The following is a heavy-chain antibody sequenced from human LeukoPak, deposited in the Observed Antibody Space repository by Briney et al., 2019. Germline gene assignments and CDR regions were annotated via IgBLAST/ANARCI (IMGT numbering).Heavy chain of an antibody. CDR1: GYSFTNYW. D-gene: IGHD2-2*01. V-gene: IGHV5-51*01. Sequence: GESLKISCKGSGYSFTNYWIGWVRQMPGKGLEWMGITYPGDSDTRYSPSFQGQVTISADKSITTAYLQWSSLKASDTAMYYCAVGRYCSRSSCPSNYYNYYMDVWGKGTTVTVSS. J-gene: IGHJ6*03. CDR3: AVGRYCSRSSCPSNYYNYYMDV. CDR2: TYPGDSDT.